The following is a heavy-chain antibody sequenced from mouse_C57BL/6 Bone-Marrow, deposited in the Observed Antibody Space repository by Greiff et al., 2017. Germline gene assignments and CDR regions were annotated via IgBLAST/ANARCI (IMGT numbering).Heavy chain of an antibody. CDR3: ARSDYYGSSPWFAY. CDR2: IYPRRGNT. J-gene: IGHJ3*01. Sequence: VQLQESGAELARPGASVKLSCKASGYTFTSYGISWVKQRTGQGLEWLGEIYPRRGNTYYNEKFKGKATLTADKSSSTAYMERRSLTSEDSAVYFWARSDYYGSSPWFAYWGQGTLVTVSA. D-gene: IGHD1-1*01. V-gene: IGHV1-81*01. CDR1: GYTFTSYG.